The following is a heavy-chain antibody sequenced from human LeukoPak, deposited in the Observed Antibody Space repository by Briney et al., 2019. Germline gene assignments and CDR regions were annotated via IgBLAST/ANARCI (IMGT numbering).Heavy chain of an antibody. V-gene: IGHV4-34*01. CDR1: GGSFSGYY. J-gene: IGHJ4*02. CDR2: INHSGRT. Sequence: SETLSLTCAVYGGSFSGYYWSWIRQPPGKGLEWIGEINHSGRTNYNPSLKSRVTISVDTSKNQFSLKLSSVTAADTAVYYCARLYSSSLGRVFDYWGQGTLVTVSS. CDR3: ARLYSSSLGRVFDY. D-gene: IGHD6-13*01.